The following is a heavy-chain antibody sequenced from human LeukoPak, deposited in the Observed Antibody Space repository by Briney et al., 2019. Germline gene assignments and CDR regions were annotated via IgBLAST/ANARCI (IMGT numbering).Heavy chain of an antibody. V-gene: IGHV4-38-2*02. CDR1: SYSISSGYY. J-gene: IGHJ6*03. D-gene: IGHD6-6*01. Sequence: SETLSLTCTVSSYSISSGYYWGWIRQPPGKGLEWIGSIYYSGSTYYNPSLKSRVTISVDTSKNQFSLKLSSVTAADTAVYYCARRYSSSSRSSSYMDVWGKGTTVTVSS. CDR3: ARRYSSSSRSSSYMDV. CDR2: IYYSGST.